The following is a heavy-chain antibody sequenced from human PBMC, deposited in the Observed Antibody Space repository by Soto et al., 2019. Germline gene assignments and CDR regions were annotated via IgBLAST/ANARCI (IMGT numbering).Heavy chain of an antibody. CDR1: GGSISSGRYY. D-gene: IGHD4-4*01. V-gene: IGHV4-31*03. J-gene: IGHJ6*02. CDR2: IYYSGST. CDR3: ARRLTTVTSYYYYYGMDV. Sequence: QVQLQESGPGLVKPSQTLSLTCTVSGGSISSGRYYWSWIRQHPGKGLEWIGYIYYSGSTYYNPSLKSRVTISVDTSKNQFSLKLSSVTAADTAVYYCARRLTTVTSYYYYYGMDVWGQGTTVTVSS.